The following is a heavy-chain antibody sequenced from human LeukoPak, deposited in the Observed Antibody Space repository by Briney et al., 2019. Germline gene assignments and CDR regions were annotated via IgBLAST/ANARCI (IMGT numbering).Heavy chain of an antibody. CDR3: ARDPTTVTKGFDI. CDR1: GGSISSYY. CDR2: IYTSGST. Sequence: SETLSLTCTVSGGSISSYYWSWIRQPPGKGLEWIGYIYTSGSTNYNPSLKSRVTLSVDTSKNQFSLKLSSVTAADTAVYYCARDPTTVTKGFDIWGQGTTVTVSS. J-gene: IGHJ3*02. D-gene: IGHD4-17*01. V-gene: IGHV4-59*01.